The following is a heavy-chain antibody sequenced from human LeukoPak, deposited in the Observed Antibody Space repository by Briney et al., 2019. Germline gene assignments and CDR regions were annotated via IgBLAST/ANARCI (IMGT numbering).Heavy chain of an antibody. CDR3: ARDWLPAAYEYFQH. V-gene: IGHV3-30*04. Sequence: GRSLRLSCAASGFTFSSYAMHWVRQAPGKGLEWVAVISYDGSNKYYADSVKGRFTIPRDNSKNTLCLQMNSLRAEDTAVYYCARDWLPAAYEYFQHWGQGTLVTVSS. CDR2: ISYDGSNK. D-gene: IGHD2-2*01. CDR1: GFTFSSYA. J-gene: IGHJ1*01.